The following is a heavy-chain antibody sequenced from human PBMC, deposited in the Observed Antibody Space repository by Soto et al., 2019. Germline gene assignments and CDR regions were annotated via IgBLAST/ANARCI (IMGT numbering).Heavy chain of an antibody. CDR3: AHRPPVLRYLDWFDY. Sequence: QITLKESGPTLVKPTQTLTLTCTFSGFSLSTSGVGVGWIRQPPGKALEWLALIYWNDDKRYSPSLKSRLTITKDTSKNQVVLTMTNMDPVDTATYYCAHRPPVLRYLDWFDYWGQGTLVTVSS. V-gene: IGHV2-5*01. CDR1: GFSLSTSGVG. D-gene: IGHD3-9*01. CDR2: IYWNDDK. J-gene: IGHJ4*02.